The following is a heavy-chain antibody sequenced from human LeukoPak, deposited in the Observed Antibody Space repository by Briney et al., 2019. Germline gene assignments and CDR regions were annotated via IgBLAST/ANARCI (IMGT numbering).Heavy chain of an antibody. CDR2: ISPSGGST. CDR3: ATQYGGDFSFNY. CDR1: GYTFTSNY. V-gene: IGHV1-46*01. D-gene: IGHD2-21*02. Sequence: ASVKVSCKAFGYTFTSNYMHWVRQAPGQGPEWMGVISPSGGSTTYAQKFQGRVTLTRDMSTSTDYLELSSLRSEDTAVYYCATQYGGDFSFNYWGQGTLVTVSS. J-gene: IGHJ4*02.